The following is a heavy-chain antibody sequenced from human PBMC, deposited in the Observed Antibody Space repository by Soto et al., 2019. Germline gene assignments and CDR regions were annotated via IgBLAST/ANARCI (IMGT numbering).Heavy chain of an antibody. V-gene: IGHV6-1*01. J-gene: IGHJ6*03. Sequence: PSQTLSLTCAISGDSVSSNSVAWNWNRQSPSRGLEWLGTTYYRSKSFNDYAVSVRSRVTINPDTSKNQFSLQLNSVTPEDTAVYYCARYYYFLAVRGQGSSVLVSS. CDR1: GDSVSSNSVA. CDR2: TYYRSKSFN. CDR3: ARYYYFLAV.